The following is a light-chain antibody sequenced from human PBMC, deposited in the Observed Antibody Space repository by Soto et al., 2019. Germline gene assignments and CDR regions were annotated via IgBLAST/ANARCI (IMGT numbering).Light chain of an antibody. Sequence: DIQMTQSPSAMSASVGDRVTITCRASQGVRTYLAWFQQKPGKVPKRLIFSASSLQSGVPSRFSGNGSATEFTLTISRLQPEDFATYECLQSYKYTWTFGQGTKVDIK. J-gene: IGKJ1*01. CDR1: QGVRTY. CDR2: SAS. V-gene: IGKV1-17*03. CDR3: LQSYKYTWT.